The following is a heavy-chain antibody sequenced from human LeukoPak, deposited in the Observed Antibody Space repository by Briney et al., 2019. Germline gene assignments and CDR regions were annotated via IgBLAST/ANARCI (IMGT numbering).Heavy chain of an antibody. V-gene: IGHV1-46*01. CDR1: GYTFTSYY. CDR2: INPSGGST. CDR3: ARDAGPVVVVTGRAEYFQH. D-gene: IGHD3-22*01. J-gene: IGHJ1*01. Sequence: ASVKVSCKASGYTFTSYYMHWVRQAPGQGLEWMGIINPSGGSTSYAQKFQGRVTMTRDTSTSTVYMELSSLRSEDTAVYYCARDAGPVVVVTGRAEYFQHWGQGTLVTVSS.